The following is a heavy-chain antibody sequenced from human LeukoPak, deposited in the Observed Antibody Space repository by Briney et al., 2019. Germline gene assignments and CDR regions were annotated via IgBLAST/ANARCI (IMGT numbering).Heavy chain of an antibody. D-gene: IGHD3-3*01. J-gene: IGHJ4*02. CDR3: ARGSTIFGVVIIRY. CDR1: GGSISSYY. CDR2: IYYSGST. Sequence: FETLSLTCTVSGGSISSYYWSWIRQPPGKGLEWIGYIYYSGSTNYNPSLKSRATISVDTSKNQFSLKLSSVTAEDTPVYYCARGSTIFGVVIIRYWGQGTLVTVSS. V-gene: IGHV4-59*01.